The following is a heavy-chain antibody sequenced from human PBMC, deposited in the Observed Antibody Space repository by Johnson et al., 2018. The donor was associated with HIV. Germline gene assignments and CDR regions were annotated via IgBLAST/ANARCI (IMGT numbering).Heavy chain of an antibody. CDR3: ARPPAYLYKAAFSI. D-gene: IGHD3-16*02. V-gene: IGHV3-30-3*01. CDR1: GFTFSSYA. Sequence: QMQLVESGGGVVQPGRSLRLSCAASGFTFSSYAMHWVRQAPGKGLEWVAVISYDGSNKYYADSVKGRFTISRDNSKNSLFLQMDSLRAEDTAVYFCARPPAYLYKAAFSIWGQGTMVTVSS. CDR2: ISYDGSNK. J-gene: IGHJ3*02.